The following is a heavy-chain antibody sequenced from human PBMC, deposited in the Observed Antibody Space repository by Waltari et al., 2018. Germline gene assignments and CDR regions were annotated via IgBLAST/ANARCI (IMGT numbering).Heavy chain of an antibody. D-gene: IGHD1-26*01. J-gene: IGHJ4*02. Sequence: EVQLVESGGGLVQPGRSLRLSCAASGFTFDDYDMHWVRPAPGKGLAWVSGISWNSGNIGYADSVKGRFTISRDNAKNSLYLQMNSLRTGDTALYYCAKGHSGSYGLDSWGQGTLVTVSP. V-gene: IGHV3-9*01. CDR1: GFTFDDYD. CDR2: ISWNSGNI. CDR3: AKGHSGSYGLDS.